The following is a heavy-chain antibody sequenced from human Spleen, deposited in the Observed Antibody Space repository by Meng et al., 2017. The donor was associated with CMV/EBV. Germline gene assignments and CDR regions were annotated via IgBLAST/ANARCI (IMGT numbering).Heavy chain of an antibody. V-gene: IGHV3-30*09. J-gene: IGHJ6*02. CDR1: GFTFSNYA. CDR3: APDPVCSTTSCYGGVMDYYHYGMDV. CDR2: ISDDGGNE. Sequence: GESLKISXAASGFTFSNYAIHWVRRAPGKGLEWVAVISDDGGNEYYADSVKGRFAISRDNSKNTLYLQMNSLRVEDTAVYYCAPDPVCSTTSCYGGVMDYYHYGMDVWGQGTTVTVSS. D-gene: IGHD2-2*01.